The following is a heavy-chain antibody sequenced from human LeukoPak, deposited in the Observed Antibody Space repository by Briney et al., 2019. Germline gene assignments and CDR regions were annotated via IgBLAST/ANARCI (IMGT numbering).Heavy chain of an antibody. V-gene: IGHV4-61*01. D-gene: IGHD5-12*01. J-gene: IGHJ4*02. CDR1: GGSLSSSSYY. CDR3: ARDRGGYDFLGYFDY. Sequence: SETLSLTCTVSGGSLSSSSYYWSWIRQPPGKGLEWIGYIYYSGSTNYNPSLKSRVTISVDTSKNQFSLKLSSVTAADTAVYYCARDRGGYDFLGYFDYWGQGILVTVSS. CDR2: IYYSGST.